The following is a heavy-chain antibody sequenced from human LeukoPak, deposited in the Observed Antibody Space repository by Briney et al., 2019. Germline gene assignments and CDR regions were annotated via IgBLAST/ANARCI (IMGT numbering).Heavy chain of an antibody. CDR2: INPNSGGT. V-gene: IGHV1-2*02. J-gene: IGHJ3*02. D-gene: IGHD3-22*01. CDR1: GYTFTGYY. Sequence: ASVKVSCKASGYTFTGYYMHWVRQAPVQGLEWMGWINPNSGGTNYAQKFQGRVTMTRDTSISTAYMELSRLRSDDTAVYYCAREYYDSSGSHAFDIWGQGTMVTVSS. CDR3: AREYYDSSGSHAFDI.